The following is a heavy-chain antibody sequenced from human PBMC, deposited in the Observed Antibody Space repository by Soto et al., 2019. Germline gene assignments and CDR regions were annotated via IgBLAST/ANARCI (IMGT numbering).Heavy chain of an antibody. J-gene: IGHJ4*02. V-gene: IGHV3-23*01. Sequence: GGSLRLSCVASEFSFSRYAMTWVRQAAGKGLQWVAGLGPDGRNTFYGESVRGRFTISRDNSRNTLYLQMSSLRAEDTAVYFCVKQMTTWTDSFFDFWGQGIQVTVSS. D-gene: IGHD4-17*01. CDR2: LGPDGRNT. CDR3: VKQMTTWTDSFFDF. CDR1: EFSFSRYA.